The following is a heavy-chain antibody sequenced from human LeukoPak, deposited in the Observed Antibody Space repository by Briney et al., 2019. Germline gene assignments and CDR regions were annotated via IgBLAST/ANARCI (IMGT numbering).Heavy chain of an antibody. CDR2: ISHDGSNK. Sequence: GGSLRLSCAASGFTFSSYAMHWVRQAPGKGLEWVAFISHDGSNKYYAGSVKGRFTISRDNSKNTLYLQMNSLRVEDTAVYYCARDLSGLLDYWGQGTLVTVSS. V-gene: IGHV3-30*04. D-gene: IGHD2/OR15-2a*01. CDR1: GFTFSSYA. CDR3: ARDLSGLLDY. J-gene: IGHJ4*02.